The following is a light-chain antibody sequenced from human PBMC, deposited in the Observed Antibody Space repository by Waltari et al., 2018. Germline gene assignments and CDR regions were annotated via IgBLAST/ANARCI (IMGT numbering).Light chain of an antibody. V-gene: IGLV1-40*01. CDR1: SSNIGAGYD. J-gene: IGLJ2*01. CDR2: ANS. Sequence: QSVLTQPPSVSGAPGQRVTISCPGSSSNIGAGYDVYWYQQLPGTAPKLLIYANSNRPSGVPDRFSGSKSGTSASLAITGLQAEDEADYYCQSYDSSLSGVVFGGGTKLTVL. CDR3: QSYDSSLSGVV.